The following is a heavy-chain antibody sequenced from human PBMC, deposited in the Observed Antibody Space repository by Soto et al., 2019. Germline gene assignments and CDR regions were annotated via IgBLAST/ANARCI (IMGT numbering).Heavy chain of an antibody. V-gene: IGHV5-51*01. CDR3: AKDPTYRPSGMGG. J-gene: IGHJ6*02. CDR2: IYPGDSDI. D-gene: IGHD2-15*01. CDR1: GYSFSSFW. Sequence: RVTCRPYGYSFSSFWIGWVRQMPEKGMEFIGMIYPGDSDIRYSPSFEGQVTISADRSSCTAYLQWSSLKASDTAMDYGAKDPTYRPSGMGGWGHGTKDT.